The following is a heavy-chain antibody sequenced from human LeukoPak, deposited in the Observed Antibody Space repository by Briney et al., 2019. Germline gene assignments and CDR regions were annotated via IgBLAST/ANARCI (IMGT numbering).Heavy chain of an antibody. V-gene: IGHV3-30*02. D-gene: IGHD5-18*01. Sequence: GGSLRLSCAASGFTFSSYGMHWVRQAPGKGLEWVAFIRYDGSNKYYADSVKGRFTISRDNSKNTLYLQMNSLRAEDTAVYYCAKDADTAMVGPFDYWGQGTLVTVSS. J-gene: IGHJ4*02. CDR3: AKDADTAMVGPFDY. CDR2: IRYDGSNK. CDR1: GFTFSSYG.